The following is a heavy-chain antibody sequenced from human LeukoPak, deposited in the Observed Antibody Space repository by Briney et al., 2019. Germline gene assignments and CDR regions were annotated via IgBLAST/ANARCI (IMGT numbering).Heavy chain of an antibody. D-gene: IGHD6-19*01. CDR2: ISGRGGST. Sequence: GGSLRPSCAASGFTFSSHAMSWVRQAPGKGLEWVSTISGRGGSTYYADSVKGRFTISRDNSKNTLYLQMNSLRADDTAVYYCAKEGYYSGRYYFDYWGQGTLVTVSS. J-gene: IGHJ4*02. CDR3: AKEGYYSGRYYFDY. CDR1: GFTFSSHA. V-gene: IGHV3-23*01.